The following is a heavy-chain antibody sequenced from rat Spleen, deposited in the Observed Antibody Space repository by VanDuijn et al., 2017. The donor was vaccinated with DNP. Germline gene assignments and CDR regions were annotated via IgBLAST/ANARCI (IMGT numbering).Heavy chain of an antibody. CDR2: ITSDGGNT. Sequence: EVQLVESGGGLVQPGRSLKLSCAASGFTFSDFYMGWVRQAPTRGLELVAYITSDGGNTYYRDSVKGRFTISRENAKSILYLQMNSLRSEDMATYYCTRPMDYFSGGFAYWGQGTLVTVSS. CDR3: TRPMDYFSGGFAY. V-gene: IGHV5-20*01. D-gene: IGHD1-1*01. CDR1: GFTFSDFY. J-gene: IGHJ3*01.